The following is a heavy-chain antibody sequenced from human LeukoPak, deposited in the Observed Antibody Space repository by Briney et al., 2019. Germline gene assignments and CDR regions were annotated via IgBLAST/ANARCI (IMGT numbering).Heavy chain of an antibody. D-gene: IGHD2-2*02. Sequence: ASVKVSCRASGYTFTGYYMHWVRQAPGQGLEWMGWINPNSAGTNSVQKFQGRVTMTRDTSISTAYMELSRLRSDDTVVYYCARGRTHCSSTSCYTGLRTNYQKGKNKKSDWFDPWGQGTLVTVSS. CDR2: INPNSAGT. J-gene: IGHJ5*02. CDR3: ARGRTHCSSTSCYTGLRTNYQKGKNKKSDWFDP. V-gene: IGHV1-2*02. CDR1: GYTFTGYY.